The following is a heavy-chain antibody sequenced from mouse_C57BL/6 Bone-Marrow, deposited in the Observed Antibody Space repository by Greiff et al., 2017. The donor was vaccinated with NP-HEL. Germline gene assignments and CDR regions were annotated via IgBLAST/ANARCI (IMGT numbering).Heavy chain of an antibody. V-gene: IGHV7-3*01. Sequence: DVQLQESGGGLVQPGGSLSLSCAASGFTFTDYYMSWVRQPPGKALEWLGFIRNKANGYTTEYSASVKGRFTISRDNSQSILYLQMNALRAEDSATYYCARDRGYAMDYWGQGTSVTVSS. CDR1: GFTFTDYY. CDR3: ARDRGYAMDY. J-gene: IGHJ4*01. CDR2: IRNKANGYTT.